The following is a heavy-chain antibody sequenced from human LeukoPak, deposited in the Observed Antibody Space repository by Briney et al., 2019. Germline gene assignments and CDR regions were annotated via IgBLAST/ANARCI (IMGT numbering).Heavy chain of an antibody. J-gene: IGHJ6*02. Sequence: PGRSLRRSCAASGFTFSGYGMHWVRQAPGKGLEWVAMIWYDGSNEYYADSVKGRFSISRDNSKNTMYLQMNSLTAEDTAVYYCARDRHHNYYYGMDVWGQGTTVTVSS. D-gene: IGHD1-14*01. CDR1: GFTFSGYG. CDR2: IWYDGSNE. CDR3: ARDRHHNYYYGMDV. V-gene: IGHV3-33*01.